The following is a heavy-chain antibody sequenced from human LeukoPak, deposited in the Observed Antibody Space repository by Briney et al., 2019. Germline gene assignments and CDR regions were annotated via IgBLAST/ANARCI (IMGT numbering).Heavy chain of an antibody. J-gene: IGHJ4*02. CDR3: ARLALSSLPGE. D-gene: IGHD2-2*01. CDR2: IYYSGST. V-gene: IGHV4-39*01. CDR1: GGSISSSSYY. Sequence: SETLSLTCTVSGGSISSSSYYWRWIRQPPGKGLEWIGSIYYSGSTYYNPSLKSRVTISVDTSKNQFSLKLSSVTTADTALYYCARLALSSLPGEWGQGTLVTVSS.